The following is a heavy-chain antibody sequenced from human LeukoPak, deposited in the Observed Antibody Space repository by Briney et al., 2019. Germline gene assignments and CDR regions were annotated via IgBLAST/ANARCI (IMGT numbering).Heavy chain of an antibody. CDR3: ARVGYSSGWYSFDF. D-gene: IGHD6-19*01. CDR2: IYYSGST. Sequence: NPSETLSLTCTVSGGSISSSSYYWGWIRQPPGKGLEWIGSIYYSGSTYYNPSLKSRVTISVDTSKNQFSLKLSSVTAADTAVYYCARVGYSSGWYSFDFWGQGALVTVSS. V-gene: IGHV4-39*07. J-gene: IGHJ4*02. CDR1: GGSISSSSYY.